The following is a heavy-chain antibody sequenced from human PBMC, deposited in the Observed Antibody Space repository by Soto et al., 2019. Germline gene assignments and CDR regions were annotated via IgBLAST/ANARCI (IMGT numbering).Heavy chain of an antibody. J-gene: IGHJ5*02. V-gene: IGHV4-59*01. CDR1: GGSISSYY. D-gene: IGHD3-3*01. CDR2: IYYSGST. Sequence: PSETLSLTCTVSGGSISSYYWSWIRQPPGKGLEWIGYIYYSGSTNYNPSLKSRVTISVDTSKNQFSLKLSSVTAADTAVYYCAREWRANWFDPWGQGTLVTVSS. CDR3: AREWRANWFDP.